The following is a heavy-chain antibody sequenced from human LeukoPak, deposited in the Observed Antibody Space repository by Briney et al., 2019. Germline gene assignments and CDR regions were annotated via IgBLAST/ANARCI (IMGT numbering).Heavy chain of an antibody. CDR3: ATRGYPYGSWFDS. CDR1: GYSFTSYW. J-gene: IGHJ5*01. CDR2: ISPGDSAT. Sequence: GESLKISCKGSGYSSGYSFTSYWIAWVRQMPGTGLEWMGIISPGDSATRYSPSFQGQVTISADKSINTAYLQWSSLKASDTAIYYCATRGYPYGSWFDSWGQGILVTVSS. V-gene: IGHV5-51*01. D-gene: IGHD3-16*02.